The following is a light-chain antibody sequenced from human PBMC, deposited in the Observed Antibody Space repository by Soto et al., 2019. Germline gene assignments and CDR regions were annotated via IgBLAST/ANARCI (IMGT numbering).Light chain of an antibody. CDR3: QQSYSTPYS. CDR1: QSISSY. V-gene: IGKV1-39*01. J-gene: IGKJ2*01. CDR2: AAS. Sequence: DIQMTQSPSSLSASVGDRVTITCRASQSISSYLNWYQQKPGKAPKRLIYAASSLQSGGPSRFSGSGSGTDFTRTISSLQPEDFATYYCQQSYSTPYSFGQGTKLEIK.